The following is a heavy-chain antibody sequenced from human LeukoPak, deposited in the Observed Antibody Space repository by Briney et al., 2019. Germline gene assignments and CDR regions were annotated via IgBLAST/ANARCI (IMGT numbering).Heavy chain of an antibody. J-gene: IGHJ1*01. V-gene: IGHV1-69*01. Sequence: ASVKVSCKASGGTFTSYAISWVRQAPGQGLEWMGGIIPIFGTANYAQKFQGRVTITADESTITAYMELSSLRSEDTAVYYCARGQGDILTGPEYFQHWGQGTLVTVSS. CDR2: IIPIFGTA. CDR1: GGTFTSYA. CDR3: ARGQGDILTGPEYFQH. D-gene: IGHD3-9*01.